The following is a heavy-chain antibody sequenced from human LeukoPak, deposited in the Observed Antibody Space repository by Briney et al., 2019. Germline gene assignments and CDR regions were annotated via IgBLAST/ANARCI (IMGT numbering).Heavy chain of an antibody. CDR3: ARALPNYYDSSGTDYYGMDV. D-gene: IGHD3-22*01. J-gene: IGHJ6*02. Sequence: SVKVSCKASGGTFSSYAISWVRQAPGQGLEWMGGIIPIFGTANYAQKFQGRVTITADESTSTAYMELSSLRSEDTAVYYCARALPNYYDSSGTDYYGMDVWGQGTTVTVSS. V-gene: IGHV1-69*13. CDR1: GGTFSSYA. CDR2: IIPIFGTA.